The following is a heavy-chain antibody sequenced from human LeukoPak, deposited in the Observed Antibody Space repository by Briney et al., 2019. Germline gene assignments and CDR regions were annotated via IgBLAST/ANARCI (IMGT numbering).Heavy chain of an antibody. CDR1: GESFDGFY. Sequence: SETLSLTCAVYGESFDGFYWNWIRQSPGKGLEWIGEINYSGMSDYNPALKSRVAISADSSKRQFSLDLTSVTAADTALYYCAIRLATSRLATATTWFDPWGQGTLVSVSS. CDR2: INYSGMS. D-gene: IGHD3-9*01. J-gene: IGHJ5*02. V-gene: IGHV4-34*01. CDR3: AIRLATSRLATATTWFDP.